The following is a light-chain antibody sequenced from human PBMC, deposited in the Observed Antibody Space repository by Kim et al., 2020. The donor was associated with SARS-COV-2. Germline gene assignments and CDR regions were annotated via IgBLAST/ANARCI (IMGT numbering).Light chain of an antibody. J-gene: IGLJ2*01. Sequence: GQAVAISCTGASSDVGGYNYVSWYQHHPGKAPKLMIYDVTKRPSGVPDRFSGSKSGNTASLTISGLQGEDEADYFCCSYVASDTWVFGGGTKVTVL. CDR1: SSDVGGYNY. V-gene: IGLV2-11*01. CDR3: CSYVASDTWV. CDR2: DVT.